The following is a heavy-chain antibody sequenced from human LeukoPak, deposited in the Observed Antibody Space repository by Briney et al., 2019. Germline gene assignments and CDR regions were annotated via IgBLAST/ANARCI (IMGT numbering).Heavy chain of an antibody. CDR2: ISYDGSNK. CDR1: GFTFSTYG. J-gene: IGHJ4*02. V-gene: IGHV3-30*03. D-gene: IGHD5-18*01. CDR3: ARSWIQLWLFDY. Sequence: GGSLRLSCAASGFTFSTYGMHWVRQAPGKGLEWVAVISYDGSNKYYADSVKGRFTISRDNSKNTLYLQMNSLRAEDTAVYYCARSWIQLWLFDYWGQGTLVTVSS.